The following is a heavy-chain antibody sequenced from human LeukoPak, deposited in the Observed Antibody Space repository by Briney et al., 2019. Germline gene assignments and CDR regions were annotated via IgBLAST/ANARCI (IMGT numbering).Heavy chain of an antibody. D-gene: IGHD1-26*01. Sequence: GASVKVSCKASGGTFSSYAISWVRQAPGQGLEWMGGIIPIFGTANYAQKFQGRVTITADETTSTAYMELSSLRSEDTAVYYCARGLIVGATSYAFDIWGQGTMVTVSS. CDR2: IIPIFGTA. V-gene: IGHV1-69*13. CDR3: ARGLIVGATSYAFDI. J-gene: IGHJ3*02. CDR1: GGTFSSYA.